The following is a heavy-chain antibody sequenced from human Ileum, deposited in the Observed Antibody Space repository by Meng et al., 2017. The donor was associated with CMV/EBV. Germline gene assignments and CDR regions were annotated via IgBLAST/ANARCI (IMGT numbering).Heavy chain of an antibody. CDR3: ARTATSKFTPFDP. CDR2: INPNSGGT. Sequence: KASGYTFTGYYMHWVRQAPGQGLEWMGWINPNSGGTNYAQKFQGRVTMTRDTSISTAYMELSRLRSDDTAVYYCARTATSKFTPFDPWGQGTLVTVSS. D-gene: IGHD5-18*01. CDR1: GYTFTGYY. V-gene: IGHV1-2*02. J-gene: IGHJ5*02.